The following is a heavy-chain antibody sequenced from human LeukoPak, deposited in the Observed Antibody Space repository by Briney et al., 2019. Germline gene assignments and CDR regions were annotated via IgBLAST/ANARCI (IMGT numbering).Heavy chain of an antibody. V-gene: IGHV4-34*01. Sequence: PSETLSLTCAVYGGSFSGYYWSWIRQPPGKGLEWIGEINHSGSTNYNPSLKSRVTISVDTSKNQFSLKLSSVTAADTAVYYCAGTIAAAGTYYFDYWGQGTLVTVSS. CDR1: GGSFSGYY. CDR2: INHSGST. J-gene: IGHJ4*02. CDR3: AGTIAAAGTYYFDY. D-gene: IGHD6-13*01.